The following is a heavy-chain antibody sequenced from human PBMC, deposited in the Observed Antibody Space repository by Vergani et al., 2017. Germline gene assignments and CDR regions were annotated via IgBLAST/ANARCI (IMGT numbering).Heavy chain of an antibody. D-gene: IGHD1-26*01. V-gene: IGHV4-39*01. CDR1: GGSIRSSSYY. J-gene: IGHJ4*02. CDR2: IYYSGST. CDR3: AFIGGIVGAQIDY. Sequence: QLQLQESGPGLVKPSETLSLTCTVSGGSIRSSSYYWGWIRQPPGKGLEWIGSIYYSGSTYYNPSLKSRVTISVDTSKNQFSLKLSSVTAADTAVYYCAFIGGIVGAQIDYWGQGTLVTVSS.